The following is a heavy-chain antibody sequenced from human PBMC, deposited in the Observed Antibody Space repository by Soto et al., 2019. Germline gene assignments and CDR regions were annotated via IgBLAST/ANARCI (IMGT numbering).Heavy chain of an antibody. CDR2: IYDNGGT. CDR1: GGSVGSGAYY. D-gene: IGHD2-2*01. J-gene: IGHJ4*02. CDR3: ARLDAYNSFDY. Sequence: SETLSLTCIVSGGSVGSGAYYWSWVRQPPGSALEWIGSIYDNGGTYYNPSLKSRVTISLDRSKNQFSLKLNSVTAADTAVFYCARLDAYNSFDYWGPGILVTVSS. V-gene: IGHV4-30-2*01.